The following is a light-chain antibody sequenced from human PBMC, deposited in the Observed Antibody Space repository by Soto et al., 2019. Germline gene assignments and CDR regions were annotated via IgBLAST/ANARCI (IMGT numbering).Light chain of an antibody. Sequence: EIVLTQSPDTLSLSPGERATLSCRASQSVSNSYLAWYQQKPGQAPRLLIYGASSRATGIPDRFSGSGSGTDFTLTISRLEPEDFAVYYCQQYGSSSITFGQGTRLEIK. J-gene: IGKJ5*01. CDR3: QQYGSSSIT. V-gene: IGKV3-20*01. CDR1: QSVSNSY. CDR2: GAS.